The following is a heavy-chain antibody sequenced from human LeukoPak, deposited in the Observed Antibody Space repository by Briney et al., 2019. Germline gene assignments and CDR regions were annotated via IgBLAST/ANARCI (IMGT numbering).Heavy chain of an antibody. CDR1: GYTFTGYY. CDR2: LNPNSGGT. V-gene: IGHV1-2*02. J-gene: IGHJ5*02. D-gene: IGHD2-2*01. CDR3: ARGDCSSSSCYVGDDWFDP. Sequence: ASVKVSCKASGYTFTGYYMHWVRQAPGQGLEWMGWLNPNSGGTNYAQKFQGRVTMTRDTSISTAYMELSRLRSDDTAVYYCARGDCSSSSCYVGDDWFDPWGQGTLVTVSS.